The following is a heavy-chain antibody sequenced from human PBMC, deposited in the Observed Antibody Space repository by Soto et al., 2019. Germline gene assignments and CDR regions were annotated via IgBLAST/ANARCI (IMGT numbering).Heavy chain of an antibody. CDR1: GYTFTSYA. CDR3: ARGVGSGLSDY. D-gene: IGHD1-26*01. Sequence: QVQLVQSGAEVKKPGASVKVSCKASGYTFTSYAMHWVRQAPGQRLERMGWINAGNGNTKYSQKFQGRVTITRDTSASTAYMELSSLRSEDTAVYYCARGVGSGLSDYWGQGTLVTVSS. J-gene: IGHJ4*02. CDR2: INAGNGNT. V-gene: IGHV1-3*01.